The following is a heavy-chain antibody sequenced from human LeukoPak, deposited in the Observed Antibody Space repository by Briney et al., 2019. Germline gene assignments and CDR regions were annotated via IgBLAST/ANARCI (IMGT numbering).Heavy chain of an antibody. Sequence: NPSETLSLTCIASGGSISNYHWSWIRQPPGKGLEWIGYVSYTGSTNCNPSLKSRVTMSVDTSKNQFSLNLSSVTAADTAMYYCARASTVTTWSLGYWGQGILVTVSS. V-gene: IGHV4-59*01. J-gene: IGHJ4*02. D-gene: IGHD4-17*01. CDR2: VSYTGST. CDR3: ARASTVTTWSLGY. CDR1: GGSISNYH.